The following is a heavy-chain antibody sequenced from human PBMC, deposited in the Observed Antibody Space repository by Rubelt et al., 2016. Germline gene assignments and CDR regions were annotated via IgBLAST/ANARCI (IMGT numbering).Heavy chain of an antibody. V-gene: IGHV4-59*08. CDR3: ARGGGYDSSGYYGDDAFDI. Sequence: QVQLQESGPGLVKPSETLSLTCTVSGGSISSYYWSWIRQPPGKGLEWIGYIYYSGSTNSNPSLKSRVTISVDTSKNQCSLKLSSVTAADTAVYYCARGGGYDSSGYYGDDAFDIWGQGTMVTVSS. J-gene: IGHJ3*02. D-gene: IGHD3-22*01. CDR1: GGSISSYY. CDR2: IYYSGST.